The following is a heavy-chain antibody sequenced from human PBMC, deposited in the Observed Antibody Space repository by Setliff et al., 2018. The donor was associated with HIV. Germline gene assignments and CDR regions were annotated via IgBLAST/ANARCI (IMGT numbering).Heavy chain of an antibody. Sequence: SETLSLTSTVSGGSISSGTYFWSWIRQPAGKGLEWIGHIHTSGNANYNPSLNSRVTISVDTSKNNFSLKLSSVTAADTAVYYCARSLLPSITVAGTIGYWGQGSLVTVSS. V-gene: IGHV4-61*09. J-gene: IGHJ4*02. CDR3: ARSLLPSITVAGTIGY. CDR2: IHTSGNA. CDR1: GGSISSGTYF. D-gene: IGHD6-19*01.